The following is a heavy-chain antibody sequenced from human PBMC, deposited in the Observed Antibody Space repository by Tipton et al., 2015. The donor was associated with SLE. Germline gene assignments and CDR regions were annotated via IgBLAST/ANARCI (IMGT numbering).Heavy chain of an antibody. Sequence: TLSLTCTVSGGSISSYYWSWIRQPPGKGLEWIGYIYYSGSTKNNPSLKSRVTISVDTSKNQFSLKLSSVTAADTALYYCARVHDWHFYFDYWGQGTLVTVSS. CDR3: ARVHDWHFYFDY. J-gene: IGHJ4*02. CDR2: IYYSGST. V-gene: IGHV4-59*12. D-gene: IGHD1-7*01. CDR1: GGSISSYY.